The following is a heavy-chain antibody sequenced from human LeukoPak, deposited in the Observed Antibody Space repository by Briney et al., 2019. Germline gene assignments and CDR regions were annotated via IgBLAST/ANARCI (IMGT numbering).Heavy chain of an antibody. CDR1: GGSFSGYY. Sequence: SETLSLTCAVYGGSFSGYYWSWIRQPPGKGLEWIGEINHSGSTNYNPSLRSRVTISVDTSKNQFSLKLSSVTAADTAVYYCARDNRRGYSYGYNLWGQGTLVTVSS. CDR2: INHSGST. V-gene: IGHV4-34*01. D-gene: IGHD5-18*01. J-gene: IGHJ5*02. CDR3: ARDNRRGYSYGYNL.